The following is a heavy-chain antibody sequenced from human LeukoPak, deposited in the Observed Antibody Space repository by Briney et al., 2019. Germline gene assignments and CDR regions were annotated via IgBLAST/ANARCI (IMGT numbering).Heavy chain of an antibody. CDR1: GFTFSSYS. Sequence: GGSLRLSCAASGFTFSSYSMNWVRQAPGKGLEWVSYISSSGSTIYYADSVKGRFTISRDNSKNSLYLQMNSLRTEDTALYYCVKDIGRVVIIQYFDYWGQGTLVTVSS. J-gene: IGHJ4*02. CDR3: VKDIGRVVIIQYFDY. D-gene: IGHD3-3*01. V-gene: IGHV3-48*04. CDR2: ISSSGSTI.